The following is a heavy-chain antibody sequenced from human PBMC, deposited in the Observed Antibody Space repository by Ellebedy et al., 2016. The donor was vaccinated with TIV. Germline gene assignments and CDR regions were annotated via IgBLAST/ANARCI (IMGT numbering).Heavy chain of an antibody. J-gene: IGHJ3*02. CDR2: ISVDGRAV. CDR1: GFTSSDSV. V-gene: IGHV3-30*03. Sequence: GGSLRLXWVRLGFTSSDSVMQWVSQHHGKWLDWVAGISVDGRAVHYPDSVKGRFTISRDNAQNTVYLQMNSLRLEDTAVYYCVRGWYSSGHCDVFAMWGQGTIVTVSS. D-gene: IGHD6-19*01. CDR3: VRGWYSSGHCDVFAM.